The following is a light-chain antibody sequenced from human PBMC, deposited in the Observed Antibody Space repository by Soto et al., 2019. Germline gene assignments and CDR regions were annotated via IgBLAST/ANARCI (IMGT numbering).Light chain of an antibody. V-gene: IGLV1-44*01. CDR2: SNN. CDR3: AAWDDSLNGVV. Sequence: QSVLTQPPSASGTPGRRVTISCSGSSSNIGSNTVNWYQQLPGTAPKLLIYSNNQRPSGVPDRFSGSKSGTSASLAISGLQSEDEGDYYCAAWDDSLNGVVFGGGTQLTVL. CDR1: SSNIGSNT. J-gene: IGLJ2*01.